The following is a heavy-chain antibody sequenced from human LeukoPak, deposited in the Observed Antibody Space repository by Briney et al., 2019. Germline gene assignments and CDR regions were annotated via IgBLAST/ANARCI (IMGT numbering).Heavy chain of an antibody. Sequence: ASVKVSCTASGYTFTSYDIHWVRQAPGQGLEWMGIINPSGGSTTYAQKFQGRVTMTSDTSTSTVYMELSSLSSEDTAVFYCARGFTLYRVSLHYWGQGTLVTVSS. V-gene: IGHV1-46*01. CDR2: INPSGGST. J-gene: IGHJ4*02. D-gene: IGHD3-16*02. CDR3: ARGFTLYRVSLHY. CDR1: GYTFTSYD.